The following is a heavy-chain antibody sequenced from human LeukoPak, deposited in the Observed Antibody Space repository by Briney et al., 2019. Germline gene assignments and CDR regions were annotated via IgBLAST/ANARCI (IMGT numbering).Heavy chain of an antibody. D-gene: IGHD3-22*01. CDR3: ARHGYYDSSGYLSY. Sequence: GGSLRLSCAASGFTFSSYAMSWVRQAPGKGLEWVSAISGSGGSTYYADSVKGRFTISRDNAENSLYLQMNSLRAEDTAVYYCARHGYYDSSGYLSYWGQGTLVTVSS. V-gene: IGHV3-23*01. J-gene: IGHJ4*02. CDR1: GFTFSSYA. CDR2: ISGSGGST.